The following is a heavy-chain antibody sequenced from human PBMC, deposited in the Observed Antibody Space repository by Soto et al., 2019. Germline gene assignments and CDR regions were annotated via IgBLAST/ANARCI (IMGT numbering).Heavy chain of an antibody. CDR3: VREMSGAFDY. CDR1: GFTLSNAW. D-gene: IGHD3-10*01. J-gene: IGHJ4*02. Sequence: GGSLRLSCAASGFTLSNAWMNWVRQAPGKGLEWVGLIKSKTDGGTIDYAAPVKGRFTILRDDLRNTVYLQMNSLKAEDTALYYCVREMSGAFDYWGQGTPVTVSS. CDR2: IKSKTDGGTI. V-gene: IGHV3-15*07.